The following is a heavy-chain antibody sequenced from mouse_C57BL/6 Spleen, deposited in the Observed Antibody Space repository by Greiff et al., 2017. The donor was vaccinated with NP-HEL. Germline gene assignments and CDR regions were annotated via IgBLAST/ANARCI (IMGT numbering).Heavy chain of an antibody. V-gene: IGHV1-15*01. D-gene: IGHD3-3*01. Sequence: VQVVESGAELVRPGASVTLSCKASGYTFTDYEMHWVKQTPVHGLEWIGAIDPETGGTAYNQKFKGKAILTADKSSSTAYMELRSLTSEDSAVYYCTRGGRNYWGQGTTLTVSS. CDR1: GYTFTDYE. CDR2: IDPETGGT. CDR3: TRGGRNY. J-gene: IGHJ2*01.